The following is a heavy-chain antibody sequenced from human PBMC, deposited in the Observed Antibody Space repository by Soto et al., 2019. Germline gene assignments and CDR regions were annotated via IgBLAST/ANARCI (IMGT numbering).Heavy chain of an antibody. CDR1: GLTFSNHW. CDR2: IWYDGSNK. CDR3: ASALYSSSWYVSYFDY. J-gene: IGHJ4*02. V-gene: IGHV3-33*08. Sequence: PGGSLRLSCTVSGLTFSNHWMTWVRQAPGKGLEWVAVIWYDGSNKYYADSVKGRFTISRDNSKNTLYLQMNSLRAEDTAVYYCASALYSSSWYVSYFDYWGQGTLVTVSS. D-gene: IGHD6-13*01.